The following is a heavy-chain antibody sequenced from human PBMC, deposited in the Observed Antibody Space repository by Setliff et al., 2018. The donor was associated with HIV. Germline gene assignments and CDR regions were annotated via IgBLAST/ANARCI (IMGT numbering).Heavy chain of an antibody. J-gene: IGHJ5*02. CDR1: GYTFTAYP. Sequence: SVKVSCKASGYTFTAYPMHWVRQVPGQSLEWMGGIIPMYGVTNYAQKFQGRVTITTDESTSTAYMELSSLRSEDTAVYYCALPYCSGGNCWSSASLPPAGWFDPWGQGTLVTVSS. D-gene: IGHD2-15*01. CDR2: IIPMYGVT. V-gene: IGHV1-69*05. CDR3: ALPYCSGGNCWSSASLPPAGWFDP.